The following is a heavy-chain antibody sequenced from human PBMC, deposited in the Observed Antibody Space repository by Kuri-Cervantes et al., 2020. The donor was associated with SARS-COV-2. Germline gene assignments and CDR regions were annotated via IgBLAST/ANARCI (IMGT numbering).Heavy chain of an antibody. D-gene: IGHD3-3*01. CDR2: ISSSSSYI. CDR1: GFTFSSYS. J-gene: IGHJ4*02. V-gene: IGHV3-21*01. Sequence: GESLKISCAASGFTFSSYSMNWVRQAPGKGLEWVSSISSSSSYIYYADLVKGRFTISRDNAKNSLYLQMNSLRAEDTAVYYCAREWATIFGVVYDYWGQGTLVTVSS. CDR3: AREWATIFGVVYDY.